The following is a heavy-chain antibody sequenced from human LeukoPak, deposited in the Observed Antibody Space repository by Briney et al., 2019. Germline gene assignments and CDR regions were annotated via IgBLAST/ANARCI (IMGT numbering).Heavy chain of an antibody. CDR3: GRHANGDSSAAFDL. D-gene: IGHD2-8*01. CDR2: VYRSGGT. V-gene: IGHV4-59*08. J-gene: IGHJ3*01. Sequence: SETLSLTCTVSGGSISSYYWSWIRQPPGKGLEWIGEVYRSGGTSYNPSLKSRVTVSIDYSKNQFSLNLRSVTAADTAVYYCGRHANGDSSAAFDLWGQGTMVFVSS. CDR1: GGSISSYY.